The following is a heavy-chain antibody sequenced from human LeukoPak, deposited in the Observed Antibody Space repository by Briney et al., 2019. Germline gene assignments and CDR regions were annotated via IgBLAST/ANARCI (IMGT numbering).Heavy chain of an antibody. J-gene: IGHJ4*02. CDR2: ISWNSGSI. D-gene: IGHD1-14*01. CDR1: GFTFDDYT. Sequence: GRSLRLSCAASGFTFDDYTTHWVRQAPGKGLEWVSGISWNSGSIGYADSVKGRFTISRDNAKNSLYLQMNSLRAEDTALYYCAKDGRNNFDYWGLGTLVSVSS. V-gene: IGHV3-9*01. CDR3: AKDGRNNFDY.